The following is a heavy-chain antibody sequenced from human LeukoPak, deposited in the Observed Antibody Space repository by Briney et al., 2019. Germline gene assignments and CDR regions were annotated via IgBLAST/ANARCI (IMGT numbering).Heavy chain of an antibody. CDR2: INHSGST. V-gene: IGHV4-34*01. D-gene: IGHD3-22*01. CDR1: GGSFSGYY. Sequence: SETLSLTCAVYGGSFSGYYWSWIRQPPGKGLEWIGEINHSGSTNYNPSLKSRVTISVDTSKNQFSLKLSSVTAADTAVYYCARLRGRNYYDSSGYSADYYYYYGMDVWGQGTTVTVSS. J-gene: IGHJ6*02. CDR3: ARLRGRNYYDSSGYSADYYYYYGMDV.